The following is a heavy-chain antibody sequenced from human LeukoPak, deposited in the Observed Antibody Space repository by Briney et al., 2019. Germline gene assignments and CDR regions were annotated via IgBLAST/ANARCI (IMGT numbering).Heavy chain of an antibody. J-gene: IGHJ4*02. CDR3: ARDAATITEYYFDY. V-gene: IGHV1-2*06. CDR2: INPNSGGT. D-gene: IGHD5-24*01. CDR1: GYTFTGYY. Sequence: ASVKVSCKASGYTFTGYYMHWVRQAPAQGLEWMGRINPNSGGTNYAQKFQGRVTMTRDTSISTAYMELSRLRSDDTAVYYCARDAATITEYYFDYWGQGTLVTVSS.